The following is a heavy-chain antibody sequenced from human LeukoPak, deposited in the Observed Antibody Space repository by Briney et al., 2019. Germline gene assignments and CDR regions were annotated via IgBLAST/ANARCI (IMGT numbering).Heavy chain of an antibody. D-gene: IGHD3-22*01. CDR3: ARLLYYYDDRGEFDF. CDR1: GGSTGSNSFF. Sequence: SETLSLTCTVSGGSTGSNSFFWGWIRQPPGKGLEWMGTIYYTGTTYYNPSLKNRVTISIDTPKNQFSLNLRSVTVADTAIYYCARLLYYYDDRGEFDFWGQGSLVTVSS. CDR2: IYYTGTT. J-gene: IGHJ4*02. V-gene: IGHV4-39*01.